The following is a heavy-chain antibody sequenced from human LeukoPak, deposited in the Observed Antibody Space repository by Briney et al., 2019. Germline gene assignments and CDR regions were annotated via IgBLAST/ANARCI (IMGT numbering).Heavy chain of an antibody. J-gene: IGHJ4*02. D-gene: IGHD6-13*01. CDR3: AKGVSSSWYGLDY. CDR2: IRYDGSNK. CDR1: GFTFSSYG. Sequence: GESLTLSCAASGFTFSSYGMHWVRQAPGKGLEWVAFIRYDGSNKYYADSVKGRFTISRDNSKNTLYLQMNSLRAEDTAVYYCAKGVSSSWYGLDYWGQGTLVTVSS. V-gene: IGHV3-30*02.